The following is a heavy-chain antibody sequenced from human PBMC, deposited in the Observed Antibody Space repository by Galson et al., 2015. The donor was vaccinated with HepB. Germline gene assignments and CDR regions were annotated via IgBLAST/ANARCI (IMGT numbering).Heavy chain of an antibody. CDR1: GGSISRSRYY. CDR3: ARHDLVSHYFDY. CDR2: IYDNGST. J-gene: IGHJ4*02. D-gene: IGHD2-21*02. V-gene: IGHV4-39*01. Sequence: ETLSLTCTVSGGSISRSRYYWGWIRQPPGKGLELIGSIYDNGSTYSNPSLKSRATISVDTSKNQFSLRLTSVTAADTAVYYCARHDLVSHYFDYWGQGTLVTVSS.